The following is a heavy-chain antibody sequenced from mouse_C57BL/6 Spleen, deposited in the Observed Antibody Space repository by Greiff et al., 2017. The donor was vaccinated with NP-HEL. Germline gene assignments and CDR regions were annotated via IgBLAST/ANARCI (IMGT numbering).Heavy chain of an antibody. J-gene: IGHJ2*01. D-gene: IGHD1-1*01. CDR1: GYTFTDYE. Sequence: QVQLKQSGAELVRPGASVTLSCKASGYTFTDYEMHWVKQTPVHGLEWIGAIDPETGGTAYNQKFKGKAILTADKSSSTAYMELRSLTSEDSAVYYCTRKRDGSSWYYFDYWGQGTTLTVSS. CDR2: IDPETGGT. V-gene: IGHV1-15*01. CDR3: TRKRDGSSWYYFDY.